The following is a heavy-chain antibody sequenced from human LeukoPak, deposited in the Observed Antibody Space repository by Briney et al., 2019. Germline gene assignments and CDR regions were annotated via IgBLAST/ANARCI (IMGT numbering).Heavy chain of an antibody. V-gene: IGHV4-34*01. Sequence: SETLSLTCIVSGGSFSLYFWHWIRQPPGEGLDWIGEIDNRGSTQYKPSLRSRGIISIDTSGNHFSLKLTSVTAADTAVYFCARDSDSGFQWGQGMLVTVSS. CDR2: IDNRGST. CDR1: GGSFSLYF. D-gene: IGHD3-16*01. CDR3: ARDSDSGFQ. J-gene: IGHJ4*02.